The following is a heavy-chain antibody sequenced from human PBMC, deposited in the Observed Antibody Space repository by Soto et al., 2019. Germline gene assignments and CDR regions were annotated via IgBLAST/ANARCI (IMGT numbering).Heavy chain of an antibody. D-gene: IGHD2-8*01. J-gene: IGHJ2*01. Sequence: ESGGDLVQPGGSLRLSCAASGFTFGDFAMNWVRQAPGKGLEWVSGITGGGDYTFYADSVKGRFTISRVQSKNTVYVQMNSLRAEDTALYYCVKKIAGTTTNGAYWYFDLWGRGTLVTVSS. V-gene: IGHV3-23*01. CDR2: ITGGGDYT. CDR3: VKKIAGTTTNGAYWYFDL. CDR1: GFTFGDFA.